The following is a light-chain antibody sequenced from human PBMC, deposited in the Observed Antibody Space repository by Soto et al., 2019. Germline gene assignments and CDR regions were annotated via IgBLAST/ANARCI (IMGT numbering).Light chain of an antibody. V-gene: IGKV3-15*01. CDR3: QEYNDWRPIT. CDR1: QSISTK. J-gene: IGKJ4*01. CDR2: GAS. Sequence: EVVTTQSPATLSVSPGERATLSCRASQSISTKLAWYQQKPGQAPRLLIYGASTRATGIPVRFSGSGSGTEFTLTITSLQFEDFAVYYCQEYNDWRPITFGGGTKVDIK.